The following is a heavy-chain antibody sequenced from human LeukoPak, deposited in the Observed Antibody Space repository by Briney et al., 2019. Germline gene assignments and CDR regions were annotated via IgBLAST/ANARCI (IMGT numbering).Heavy chain of an antibody. Sequence: ASVKVSCKASGYTFTSYDINWVRQATGQGLEWMGWMNPNSGNTGYAQKFQGRVTMTRNTSISTAYMELSSLRSEDTAVYYCARASTSSRDAFDIWGQGTMVTVSS. CDR2: MNPNSGNT. J-gene: IGHJ3*02. CDR3: ARASTSSRDAFDI. CDR1: GYTFTSYD. D-gene: IGHD1-26*01. V-gene: IGHV1-8*01.